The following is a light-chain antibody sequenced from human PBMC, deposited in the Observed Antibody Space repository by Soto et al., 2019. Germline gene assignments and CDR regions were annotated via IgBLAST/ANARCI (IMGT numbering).Light chain of an antibody. CDR3: QHYNSYSEA. V-gene: IGKV1-5*03. CDR1: QTISSW. J-gene: IGKJ1*01. CDR2: KAS. Sequence: DIQMTQSPYTLSVSVGDRVTITRRASQTISSWLAWYQQKPGKAPKLLIYKASTLKSGVPSRFSGSGSGTEFTLTISSLQPDDFATYYCQHYNSYSEAFGQGPKVDIK.